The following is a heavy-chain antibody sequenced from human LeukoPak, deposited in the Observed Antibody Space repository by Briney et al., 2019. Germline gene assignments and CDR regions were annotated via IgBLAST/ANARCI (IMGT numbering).Heavy chain of an antibody. Sequence: SETLSLTCTVSGGSISSSSYYWGWIRQPPGKGLEWIGSIYYSGSTYYNPSLRSRVTISVDTSKNQFSLKLSSVTAADTAVYYCARPSAAGYNWFDPWGQGTLVTVSS. CDR1: GGSISSSSYY. V-gene: IGHV4-39*01. D-gene: IGHD6-13*01. J-gene: IGHJ5*02. CDR2: IYYSGST. CDR3: ARPSAAGYNWFDP.